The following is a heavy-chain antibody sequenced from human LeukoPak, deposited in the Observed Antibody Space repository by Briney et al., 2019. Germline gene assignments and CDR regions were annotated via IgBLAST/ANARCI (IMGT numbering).Heavy chain of an antibody. V-gene: IGHV3-11*04. CDR1: GFTFSDYF. CDR3: ARDRERFLEWFPDAFDI. CDR2: ISSSSSTI. Sequence: PGGSLRLSCAASGFTFSDYFMSWIRQAPGKGREWVSYISSSSSTIYYADSVKGRFTISRDNAKNSLYLQMNSLRAEDTAVYYCARDRERFLEWFPDAFDIWGQGTMVTVSS. D-gene: IGHD3-3*01. J-gene: IGHJ3*02.